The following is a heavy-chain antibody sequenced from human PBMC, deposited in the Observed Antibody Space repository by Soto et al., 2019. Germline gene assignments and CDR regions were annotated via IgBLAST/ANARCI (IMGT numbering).Heavy chain of an antibody. D-gene: IGHD4-17*01. CDR3: ATATVTAFDI. CDR2: ISASNGNT. Sequence: ASVKVSCKASGYTFAGYGISWVRQAPGQGLEWVGWISASNGNTNYGQKLQGRVTMTTDTSTSTAYMELRSLRSDDTAVYYCATATVTAFDIWGQGTMVTVSS. CDR1: GYTFAGYG. V-gene: IGHV1-18*01. J-gene: IGHJ3*02.